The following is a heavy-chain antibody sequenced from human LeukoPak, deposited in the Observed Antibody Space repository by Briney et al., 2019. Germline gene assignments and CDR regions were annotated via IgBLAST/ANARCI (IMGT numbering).Heavy chain of an antibody. Sequence: PGESLKISCKGSGYSFTSYWIGWVRQMPGKGLEWMGIIYPGDSETRYSPSFQGQVTISVDKSISTAYLQWSSLKASDTAMYYCARTYYYDSSSTYNWFDPWGQGTLVTVSS. CDR3: ARTYYYDSSSTYNWFDP. CDR2: IYPGDSET. CDR1: GYSFTSYW. V-gene: IGHV5-51*01. J-gene: IGHJ5*02. D-gene: IGHD3-22*01.